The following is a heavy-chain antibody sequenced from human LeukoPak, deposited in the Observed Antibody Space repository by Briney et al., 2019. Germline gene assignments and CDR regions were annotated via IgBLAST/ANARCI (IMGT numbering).Heavy chain of an antibody. D-gene: IGHD6-13*01. CDR2: IRSSSSTI. J-gene: IGHJ4*02. V-gene: IGHV3-48*01. CDR1: GFTFSSYG. CDR3: AREGVSISSYSSSWYSN. Sequence: EGSLRLSCAASGFTFSSYGMNWVRQAPGKGLEWVSYIRSSSSTIYYADSVKGRFTISRDNAKNSLYLQMNSLRAEDTAVYYCAREGVSISSYSSSWYSNWGQGTLVTVSS.